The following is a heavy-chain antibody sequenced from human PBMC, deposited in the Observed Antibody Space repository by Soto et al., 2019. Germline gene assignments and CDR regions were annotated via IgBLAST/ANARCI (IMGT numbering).Heavy chain of an antibody. CDR3: AREGAGADTTGWFDP. V-gene: IGHV3-33*01. CDR1: GFTFSSYG. Sequence: QVQLVESGGGVVQPGRSLRLSCAASGFTFSSYGMHWVRQAPGKGLEWVAVIWDDGSNKYYADSVKGRFTISRDNSKNSLYLQMNSLRAEDTAVYYCAREGAGADTTGWFDPWGQGTLVTVSS. CDR2: IWDDGSNK. D-gene: IGHD6-19*01. J-gene: IGHJ5*02.